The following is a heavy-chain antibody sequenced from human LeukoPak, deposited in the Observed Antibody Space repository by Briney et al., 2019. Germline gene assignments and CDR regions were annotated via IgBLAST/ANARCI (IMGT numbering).Heavy chain of an antibody. CDR3: AKSNGYYSI. J-gene: IGHJ3*02. CDR2: ITRDGSGT. Sequence: GGSLRLSCAASGFTFDRYTMYWVRQPPGKGLEWVAHITRDGSGTYYVDSVKGRFTISRDNSRTTVSLQMNSLRAEDTAVYYCAKSNGYYSIWGQGTMVTVSS. V-gene: IGHV3-43*01. D-gene: IGHD3-10*01. CDR1: GFTFDRYT.